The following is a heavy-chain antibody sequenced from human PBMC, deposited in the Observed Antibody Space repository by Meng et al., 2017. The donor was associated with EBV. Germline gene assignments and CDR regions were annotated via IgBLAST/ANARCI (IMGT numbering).Heavy chain of an antibody. CDR3: ASESGRGFTPDY. CDR2: LIPMSGAP. D-gene: IGHD3-10*01. CDR1: GGTFRSDA. Sequence: GQLQQSGAGGKKPGSSGKVSCRTSGGTFRSDAVSWVRQAPGQGLEWMGGLIPMSGAPHYAQKFQDRVTIIADESTSTHSMELNNLRFEDTAMYYCASESGRGFTPDYWGQGTLVTVSS. J-gene: IGHJ4*02. V-gene: IGHV1-69*01.